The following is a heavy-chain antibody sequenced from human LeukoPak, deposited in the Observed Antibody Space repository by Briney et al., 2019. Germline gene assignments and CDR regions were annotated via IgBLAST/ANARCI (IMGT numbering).Heavy chain of an antibody. V-gene: IGHV4-39*01. Sequence: SETLSLTCTVSGGSINSTNYYWGWIPQPPGKGLDWIVCIYYSGSTYYNPSLKGRVTISADTSKNQLSLKLSSVTAADTAVYYCARRWGDYGDPTFDYWGQGTLVTVSS. CDR2: IYYSGST. CDR3: ARRWGDYGDPTFDY. CDR1: GGSINSTNYY. J-gene: IGHJ4*02. D-gene: IGHD4-17*01.